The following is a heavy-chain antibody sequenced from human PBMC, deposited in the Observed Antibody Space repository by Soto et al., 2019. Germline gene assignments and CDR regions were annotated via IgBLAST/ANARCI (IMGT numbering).Heavy chain of an antibody. J-gene: IGHJ5*02. Sequence: PSETLSLTCTVSGGSISSYYWSWIRQPPGKGLEWIGYIYYSGSTNYNPSLKSRVTISVDTSKNQFSLKLSSVTAADTAVYYCAKVNDFWTGYYSTNWFDPWGQGTLVTLSS. CDR2: IYYSGST. CDR1: GGSISSYY. CDR3: AKVNDFWTGYYSTNWFDP. D-gene: IGHD3-3*01. V-gene: IGHV4-59*01.